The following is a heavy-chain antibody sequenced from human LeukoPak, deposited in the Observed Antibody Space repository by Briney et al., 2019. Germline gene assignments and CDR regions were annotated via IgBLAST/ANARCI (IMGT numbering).Heavy chain of an antibody. D-gene: IGHD2-21*02. CDR1: GDSASPYF. CDR2: IYYSGTT. CDR3: ARLTVGLYFDY. V-gene: IGHV4-59*08. Sequence: SETLSLTCSVSGDSASPYFWSWIRQPPGRGLEWIGYIYYSGTTNYNPSLKSRVTISIDTSKDQFSLKVNSVTAADTAVYYCARLTVGLYFDYWGQGNLVSVSS. J-gene: IGHJ4*02.